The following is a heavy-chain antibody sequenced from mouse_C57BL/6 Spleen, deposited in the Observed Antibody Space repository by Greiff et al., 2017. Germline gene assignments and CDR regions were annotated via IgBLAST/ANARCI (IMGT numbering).Heavy chain of an antibody. D-gene: IGHD1-1*01. CDR3: ARFTTVVYWYFDV. Sequence: QVQLQQPGAELVMPGASVKLSCKASGYTFTSYWMHWVKQRPGQGLEWIGEIDPSDSYTNYNQKFKGKSTLTVDKSSSTAYMQLSSLTSEDSAVYYCARFTTVVYWYFDVWGTGTTVTVSS. CDR1: GYTFTSYW. CDR2: IDPSDSYT. J-gene: IGHJ1*03. V-gene: IGHV1-69*01.